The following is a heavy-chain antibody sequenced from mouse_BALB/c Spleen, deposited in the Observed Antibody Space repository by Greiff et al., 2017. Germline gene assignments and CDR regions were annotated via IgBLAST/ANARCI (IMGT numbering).Heavy chain of an antibody. Sequence: VQLQQSGGGLVQPGGSLKLSCAASGFTFSSYGMSWVRQTPDKRLELVATINSNGGSTYYPDSVKGRFTISRDNAKNTLYLQMSSLKSEDTAMYYCARDQLRRFDYWGQGTTLTVSS. J-gene: IGHJ2*01. D-gene: IGHD2-12*01. CDR1: GFTFSSYG. CDR2: INSNGGST. V-gene: IGHV5-6-3*01. CDR3: ARDQLRRFDY.